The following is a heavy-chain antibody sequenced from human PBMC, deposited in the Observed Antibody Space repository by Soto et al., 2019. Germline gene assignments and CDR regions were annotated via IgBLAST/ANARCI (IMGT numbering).Heavy chain of an antibody. CDR1: GGSISSSSYY. CDR2: IYYSGST. CDR3: ASRTTVVTPSDY. D-gene: IGHD4-17*01. V-gene: IGHV4-39*01. J-gene: IGHJ4*02. Sequence: QLQLQESGPGLVKPSETLSLTCTVSGGSISSSSYYWGWIRQPPGEGLEWIGSIYYSGSTYYNPSLKSRVTISVDTSKNQFSLKLSSVTAADTAVYYCASRTTVVTPSDYWGQGTLVTVSS.